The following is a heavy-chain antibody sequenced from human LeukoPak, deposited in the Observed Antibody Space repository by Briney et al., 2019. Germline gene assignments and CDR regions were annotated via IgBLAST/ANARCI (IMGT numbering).Heavy chain of an antibody. CDR2: IYYSGST. D-gene: IGHD6-19*01. Sequence: SQTLSLTCTVSGGSISSGDYYWSWIRQPPGKGLEWIGYIYYSGSTYYNPSLKSRVTIPVDTSKNQFSLKLSSVTAADTAVYYCARLSSGLYDAFDIWGQGTMVTVSS. CDR3: ARLSSGLYDAFDI. V-gene: IGHV4-30-4*01. J-gene: IGHJ3*02. CDR1: GGSISSGDYY.